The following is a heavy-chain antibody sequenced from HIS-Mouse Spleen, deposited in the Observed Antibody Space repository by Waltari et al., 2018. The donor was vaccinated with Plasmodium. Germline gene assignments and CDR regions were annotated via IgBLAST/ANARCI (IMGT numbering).Heavy chain of an antibody. J-gene: IGHJ4*02. Sequence: EVQLVETGGGLIQPGGSLRLSCAASGFTVRSNYMSWVRQAPGKGVGWVSVIYRGGSTYYADSVKGRFTITRDNSKNTLYLQMNSLRAEDTAVYYCARAAIAWGSPYYFDYWGQGTLVTVSS. CDR3: ARAAIAWGSPYYFDY. D-gene: IGHD7-27*01. CDR1: GFTVRSNY. V-gene: IGHV3-53*02. CDR2: IYRGGST.